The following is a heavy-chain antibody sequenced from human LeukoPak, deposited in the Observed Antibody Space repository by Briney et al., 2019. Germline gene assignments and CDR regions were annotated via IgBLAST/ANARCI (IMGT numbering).Heavy chain of an antibody. CDR1: GFTFSSYG. D-gene: IGHD1-14*01. CDR3: ARDRATTIPQQGVGEPNDYYYYYGMDV. CDR2: ISYDGSNK. J-gene: IGHJ6*02. Sequence: PGGSLRLSCAASGFTFSSYGMHWVRQAPGKGLEWVAVISYDGSNKYFADSVKGRFTISRVNSKNTLYLQMNSLRAEDTAVYYCARDRATTIPQQGVGEPNDYYYYYGMDVWGQGTTVTVSS. V-gene: IGHV3-30*03.